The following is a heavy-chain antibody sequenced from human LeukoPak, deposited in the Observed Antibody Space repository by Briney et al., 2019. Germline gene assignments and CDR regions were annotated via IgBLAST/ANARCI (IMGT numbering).Heavy chain of an antibody. CDR1: GFSFNNFW. V-gene: IGHV3-7*01. CDR2: IKHDGSEK. J-gene: IGHJ4*02. Sequence: PGGSLRLSCAVSGFSFNNFWMSWVRQSPGKGLEWVANIKHDGSEKYYADSVKGRFSVSRDNAKNSLYLQMNSLRAEDTAVYFCARDRIRQWFFDYWGQGTLVPVSS. D-gene: IGHD5-18*01. CDR3: ARDRIRQWFFDY.